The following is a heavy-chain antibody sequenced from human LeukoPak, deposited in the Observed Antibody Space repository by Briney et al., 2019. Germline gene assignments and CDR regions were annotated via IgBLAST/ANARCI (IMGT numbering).Heavy chain of an antibody. J-gene: IGHJ4*02. CDR1: GFTFSSYA. CDR3: AKEGTAYYDSSDYFDS. D-gene: IGHD3-22*01. CDR2: LSYDGSNK. V-gene: IGHV3-30*18. Sequence: PGGSLRLSCAASGFTFSSYAMSWVRQAPGKGLEWVAVLSYDGSNKYYADSVKGRFTISRDNSKNTLSLQMNSLRAEDTAVYYCAKEGTAYYDSSDYFDSWGQGSLVTVSS.